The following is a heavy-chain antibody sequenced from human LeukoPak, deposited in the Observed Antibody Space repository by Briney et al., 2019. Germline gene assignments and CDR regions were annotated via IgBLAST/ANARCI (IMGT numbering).Heavy chain of an antibody. V-gene: IGHV4-39*02. CDR3: ARATGYSSGVLFDY. Sequence: SETLSLTCTVSGGSISSGLYYWGWIRQPPGRGLEWIANIYYSGSTFYNPSLKSRVTISVDTSKNHFSLKLSSVTAADTAVYYCARATGYSSGVLFDYWGQGTLVTVSS. CDR2: IYYSGST. D-gene: IGHD6-19*01. J-gene: IGHJ4*02. CDR1: GGSISSGLYY.